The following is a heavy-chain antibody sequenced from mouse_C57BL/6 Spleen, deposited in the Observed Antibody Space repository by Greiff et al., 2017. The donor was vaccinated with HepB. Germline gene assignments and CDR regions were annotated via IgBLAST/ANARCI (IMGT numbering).Heavy chain of an antibody. V-gene: IGHV10-1*01. Sequence: EVKLVESGGGLVQPKGSLKLSCAASGFSFNTYAMNWVRQAPGKGLEWVARIRSKSNSYETYYADSVKDRFTISRDDSESMLYLQMNNLKTEDTAMYYCVRPSYSNDSWFAYWGQGTLVTVSA. J-gene: IGHJ3*01. CDR3: VRPSYSNDSWFAY. CDR1: GFSFNTYA. D-gene: IGHD2-12*01. CDR2: IRSKSNSYET.